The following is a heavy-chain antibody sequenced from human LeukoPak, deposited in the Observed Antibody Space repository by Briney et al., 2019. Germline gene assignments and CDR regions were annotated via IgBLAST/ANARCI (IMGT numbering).Heavy chain of an antibody. V-gene: IGHV4-34*01. CDR3: ASSGSGSYYPFDY. D-gene: IGHD3-10*01. J-gene: IGHJ4*02. CDR1: GGSFSGYY. CDR2: INHSGST. Sequence: SETLSLTCAVHGGSFSGYYWSWIRQPPGKGLGWIGEINHSGSTNYNPSLKSRVTISVDTSKNQFSLKLSSVTAADTAVYYCASSGSGSYYPFDYWGQGTLVTVSS.